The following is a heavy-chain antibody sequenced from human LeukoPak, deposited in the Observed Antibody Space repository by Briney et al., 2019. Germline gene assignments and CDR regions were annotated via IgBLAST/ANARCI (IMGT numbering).Heavy chain of an antibody. J-gene: IGHJ6*02. Sequence: QTGGSLRLSCAASGFTFSSYWMSWVRQAPGKWLEWVANIKQDGSEKYYVDSVKGRFTISRDNAKNSLYLQMNSLRAEDTAVYYCARDQTNLGYCSSTSCYTSYYGMDVWGQGTTVTVSS. V-gene: IGHV3-7*01. D-gene: IGHD2-2*02. CDR3: ARDQTNLGYCSSTSCYTSYYGMDV. CDR1: GFTFSSYW. CDR2: IKQDGSEK.